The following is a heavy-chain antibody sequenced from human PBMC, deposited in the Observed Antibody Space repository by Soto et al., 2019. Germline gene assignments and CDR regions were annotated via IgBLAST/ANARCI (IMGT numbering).Heavy chain of an antibody. D-gene: IGHD6-19*01. Sequence: QVQLVQSGAEVKKPGASVKVSCKASGYTFTSYGISWVRQAPGQGLEWMGWISAYNGNTNYAQKLHGRGTMTTDTSTSTAYMELRSLRSDDTAVYYCARDPFVQQWLVYYYYGMDVWGQGTTVTVSS. CDR1: GYTFTSYG. V-gene: IGHV1-18*01. CDR2: ISAYNGNT. CDR3: ARDPFVQQWLVYYYYGMDV. J-gene: IGHJ6*02.